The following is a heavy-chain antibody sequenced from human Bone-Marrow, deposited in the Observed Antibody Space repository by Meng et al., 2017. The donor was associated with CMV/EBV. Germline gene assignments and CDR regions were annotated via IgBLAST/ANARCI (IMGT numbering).Heavy chain of an antibody. CDR3: ARDDTQETYYYGMDV. CDR2: ISGSGRTM. CDR1: GFIFSDYY. V-gene: IGHV3-11*04. J-gene: IGHJ6*02. Sequence: GGSLRLSCAASGFIFSDYYMSWIRQAPEKGLEWISYISGSGRTMYSADSVRGRFTISRDNAKNSLFLQMNSLRAEDTAVYYCARDDTQETYYYGMDVWGQGTTVTVSS.